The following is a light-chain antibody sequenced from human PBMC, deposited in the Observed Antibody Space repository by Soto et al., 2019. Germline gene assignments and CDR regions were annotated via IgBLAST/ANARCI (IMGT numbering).Light chain of an antibody. Sequence: EIVLTQSPGTLSLSPGERATLSCRASQSVRNSYLAWYQQKPGQAPRLLMSGASSRSTGIPDRFGGNGSGTDFTLTISRLEPEDFAVYYCQQYGNSPQITFGQGTRLEIK. CDR3: QQYGNSPQIT. V-gene: IGKV3-20*01. CDR2: GAS. J-gene: IGKJ5*01. CDR1: QSVRNSY.